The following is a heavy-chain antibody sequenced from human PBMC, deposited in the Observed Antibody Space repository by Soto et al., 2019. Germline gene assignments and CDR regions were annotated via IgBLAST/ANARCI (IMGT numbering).Heavy chain of an antibody. V-gene: IGHV4-59*01. CDR1: GGSISSYY. J-gene: IGHJ3*02. CDR3: ARRYGYGTFDI. D-gene: IGHD5-18*01. CDR2: IYYSGST. Sequence: SETLSLTCTVSGGSISSYYWSWIRQPPGKGLEWIGYIYYSGSTKYNPSLKSRVSISVDTSKNQFSLKLSSVTAADTAVYFCARRYGYGTFDIWGHGTMVTVSS.